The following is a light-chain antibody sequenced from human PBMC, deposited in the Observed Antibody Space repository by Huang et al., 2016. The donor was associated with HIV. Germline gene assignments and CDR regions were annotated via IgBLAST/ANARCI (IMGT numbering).Light chain of an antibody. CDR2: GAS. V-gene: IGKV3-20*01. CDR1: QSVSNSS. Sequence: EIVLTQSPGTLSLSPGESATLSCGASQSVSNSSLAWYQQRPGQAPRLLIYGASSRGTGIPDRFSGSGSGTDFTLTISRLEPEDFAMYYCHQYGSSPLTFGGGTKVEIK. J-gene: IGKJ4*01. CDR3: HQYGSSPLT.